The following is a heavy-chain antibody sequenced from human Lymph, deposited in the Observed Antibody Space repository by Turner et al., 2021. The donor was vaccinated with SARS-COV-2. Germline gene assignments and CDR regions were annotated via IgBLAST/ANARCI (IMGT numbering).Heavy chain of an antibody. Sequence: QVQLQESGPGLVKPSETLSLTCTVSGGSISSYYWSWIRQPPGKGLEWIGYIHYSGSTNYIPSLKSRVTISVDTSKNQFSLKLNSVTAADTAVYYCARHGFSGWYGGGMDVWGQGTTVTVSS. J-gene: IGHJ6*02. CDR2: IHYSGST. D-gene: IGHD6-19*01. CDR3: ARHGFSGWYGGGMDV. V-gene: IGHV4-59*08. CDR1: GGSISSYY.